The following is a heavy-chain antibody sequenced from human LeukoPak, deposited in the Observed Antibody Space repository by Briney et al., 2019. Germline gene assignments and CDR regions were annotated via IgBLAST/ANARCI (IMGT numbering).Heavy chain of an antibody. J-gene: IGHJ4*02. CDR2: ISSSSSYT. CDR1: GFTFSSYS. D-gene: IGHD1-26*01. Sequence: GGSLRLSCAASGFTFSSYSMNWVRQAPGKGLEWVSSISSSSSYTYYADSLKGRFTISRDNAKKSLYLQMNSLRAEDTAVYYCARVSGGKWELLGSLDYWGQGTLVTVSS. CDR3: ARVSGGKWELLGSLDY. V-gene: IGHV3-21*01.